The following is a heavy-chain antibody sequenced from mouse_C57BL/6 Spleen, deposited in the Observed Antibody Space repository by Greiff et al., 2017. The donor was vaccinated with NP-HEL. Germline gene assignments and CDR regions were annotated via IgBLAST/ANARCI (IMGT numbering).Heavy chain of an antibody. D-gene: IGHD2-4*01. Sequence: QVQLQQPGAELVMPGASVKLSCKASGYTFTSYWMHWVKQRPGQGLEWIGEIDPSDSYTNYNQKFKGKSTLTVDKSSSTAYMQLSSLTSEDSAVYYCAGEGVYDYAFGYWGQGTTLTVSS. CDR1: GYTFTSYW. CDR2: IDPSDSYT. V-gene: IGHV1-69*01. J-gene: IGHJ2*01. CDR3: AGEGVYDYAFGY.